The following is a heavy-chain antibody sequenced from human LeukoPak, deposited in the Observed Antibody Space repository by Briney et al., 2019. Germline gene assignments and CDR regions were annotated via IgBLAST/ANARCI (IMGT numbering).Heavy chain of an antibody. V-gene: IGHV4-59*01. J-gene: IGHJ5*02. CDR1: GGSISSYY. D-gene: IGHD2-15*01. CDR2: IYYSGST. CDR3: ARIGYCSGGSCYGGGFSGFDP. Sequence: SETLSLTCTVSGGSISSYYWSWVRQPPGKGLEWIGYIYYSGSTNYNPSLKSRVTISVDTSKNQFSLKLSSVTAADTAVYYCARIGYCSGGSCYGGGFSGFDPWGQGTLVTVSS.